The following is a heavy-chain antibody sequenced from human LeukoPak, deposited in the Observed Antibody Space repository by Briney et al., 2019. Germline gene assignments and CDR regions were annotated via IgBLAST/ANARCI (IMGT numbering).Heavy chain of an antibody. CDR2: IIPIFGTA. V-gene: IGHV1-69*13. CDR3: ARDRGITMVRGVPAAFDI. D-gene: IGHD3-10*01. Sequence: GASVKVSCKASGYTFTSYGISWVRQAPGQGLEWMGGIIPIFGTANYAQKFQGRVTITADESTSTAYMELSSLRSEDTAVYYCARDRGITMVRGVPAAFDIWGQGTMVTVSS. J-gene: IGHJ3*02. CDR1: GYTFTSYG.